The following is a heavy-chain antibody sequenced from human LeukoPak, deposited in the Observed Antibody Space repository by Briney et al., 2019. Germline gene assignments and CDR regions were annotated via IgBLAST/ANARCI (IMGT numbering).Heavy chain of an antibody. D-gene: IGHD3-10*01. V-gene: IGHV1-8*03. Sequence: ASVKVSRKASGYTFTSYDINWVRQATGQGLEWMGWMNPNSGNTGYAQKFQGRVTITRNTSISTACMELSSLRSEDTAVYYCARLLWGTVRGFDPWGQGTLVTVSS. CDR1: GYTFTSYD. J-gene: IGHJ5*02. CDR3: ARLLWGTVRGFDP. CDR2: MNPNSGNT.